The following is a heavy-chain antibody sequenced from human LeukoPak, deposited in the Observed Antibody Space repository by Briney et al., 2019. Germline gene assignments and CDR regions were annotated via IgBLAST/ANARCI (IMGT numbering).Heavy chain of an antibody. CDR3: ARAGVVGHWFDP. V-gene: IGHV4-59*08. D-gene: IGHD2-15*01. J-gene: IGHJ5*02. Sequence: SETLSLTCTVSGGSISSYYWSWIRQPPGKGLEWIGYIYYSGSTNYNPSLKSRVTISVDTSKNQFSLKLSSVTAADTAVYYCARAGVVGHWFDPWGQGTLVTVSS. CDR2: IYYSGST. CDR1: GGSISSYY.